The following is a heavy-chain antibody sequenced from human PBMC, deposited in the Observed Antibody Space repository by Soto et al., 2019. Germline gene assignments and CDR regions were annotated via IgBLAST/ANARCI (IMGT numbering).Heavy chain of an antibody. CDR3: ARVRFWDYYYGMDV. CDR1: GFTFSSYE. D-gene: IGHD3-3*01. J-gene: IGHJ6*02. Sequence: GGSLRLSCAASGFTFSSYEMNWVRQAPGKGLEWVSYISSSGSTIYYADSVKGRFTISRDDAKNSLYLQMNSLRAEDTAVYYCARVRFWDYYYGMDVWGQGTTVTVSS. CDR2: ISSSGSTI. V-gene: IGHV3-48*03.